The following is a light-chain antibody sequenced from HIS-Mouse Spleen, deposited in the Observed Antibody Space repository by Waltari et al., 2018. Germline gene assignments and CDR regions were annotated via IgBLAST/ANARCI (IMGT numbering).Light chain of an antibody. Sequence: QSALTQPASVSGSPGQSITISCTGTSSDVGGYNYLSWYQQHPGKAPKLMIYDVSNPPAGVSHRFSGSKSGNTASLTISGLQAEDEADYYCSSYTSSSTFFGTGTKVTVL. J-gene: IGLJ1*01. CDR1: SSDVGGYNY. V-gene: IGLV2-14*01. CDR3: SSYTSSSTF. CDR2: DVS.